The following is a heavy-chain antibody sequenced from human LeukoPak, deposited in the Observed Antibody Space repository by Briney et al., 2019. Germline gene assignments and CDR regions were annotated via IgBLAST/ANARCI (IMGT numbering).Heavy chain of an antibody. V-gene: IGHV3-74*01. J-gene: IGHJ4*02. Sequence: GGSLRLSCAASGFTFSSYWMFWVRQAPGKGLVWVSRINGDGSSATYADSVKGRFTISRDNAKNTLYLQMNSLRVEDTAVYYCGSGPYCGGDCYSAVDYWGQGTLVTVSS. D-gene: IGHD2-21*02. CDR3: GSGPYCGGDCYSAVDY. CDR1: GFTFSSYW. CDR2: INGDGSSA.